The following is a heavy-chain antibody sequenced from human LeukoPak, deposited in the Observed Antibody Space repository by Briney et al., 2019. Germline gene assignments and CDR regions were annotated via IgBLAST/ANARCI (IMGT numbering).Heavy chain of an antibody. Sequence: SETLSLTCAVYGGSFSGYYWSWIRQPPGKGLEWIGEINHSGSTNYNPSLKSRVTVSIDPSKNQFSLKLSSVTAADTAVYYCARRCSGGSCYNYWGQGTLVTVSS. J-gene: IGHJ4*02. V-gene: IGHV4-34*01. CDR3: ARRCSGGSCYNY. CDR2: INHSGST. CDR1: GGSFSGYY. D-gene: IGHD2-15*01.